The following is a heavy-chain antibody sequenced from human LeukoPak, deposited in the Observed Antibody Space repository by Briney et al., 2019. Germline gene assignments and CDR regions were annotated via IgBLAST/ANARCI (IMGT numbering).Heavy chain of an antibody. CDR2: ISWNSGSI. V-gene: IGHV3-9*01. Sequence: GGSLRLSCAASGFTFDGYAMHWVRQAPGKGLEWVSGISWNSGSIGYADSVKGRFTISRDNAKNSLYLQMISLRAEDTALYYCAKALTTVVTRGAFDIWGQGTMVTVSS. J-gene: IGHJ3*02. CDR1: GFTFDGYA. CDR3: AKALTTVVTRGAFDI. D-gene: IGHD4-23*01.